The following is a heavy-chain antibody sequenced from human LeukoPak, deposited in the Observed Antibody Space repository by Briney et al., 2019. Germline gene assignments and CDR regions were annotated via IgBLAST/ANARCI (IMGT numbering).Heavy chain of an antibody. V-gene: IGHV4-34*01. CDR2: INHSGST. J-gene: IGHJ4*02. Sequence: SGGSLRLSCAASGFTFSSYAMSWIRQPPGKGLEWIGEINHSGSTNYNPSLKSRVTISVDTSKNQFSLKLSSVTAADTAVYYCARWLTDSSSSSRPFDYWGQGTLVTVSS. CDR1: GFTFSSYA. CDR3: ARWLTDSSSSSRPFDY. D-gene: IGHD6-6*01.